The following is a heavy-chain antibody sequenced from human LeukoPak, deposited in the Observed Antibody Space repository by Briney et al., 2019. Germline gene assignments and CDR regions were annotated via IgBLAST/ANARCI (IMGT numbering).Heavy chain of an antibody. CDR1: GYTFTSYY. Sequence: GASVKVSCKASGYTFTSYYMHWVRQAPGQGLEWMGIINPSGGSTSYAQKFQGRVTMTRDMSTSTVYMELSSLRSGDTAVYYCARKSRGTGTAYYFDYWGQGTLVTVSS. CDR2: INPSGGST. D-gene: IGHD1-7*01. V-gene: IGHV1-46*01. CDR3: ARKSRGTGTAYYFDY. J-gene: IGHJ4*02.